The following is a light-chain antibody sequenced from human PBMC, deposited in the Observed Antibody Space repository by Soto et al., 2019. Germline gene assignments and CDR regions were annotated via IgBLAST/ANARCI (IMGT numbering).Light chain of an antibody. V-gene: IGLV1-47*01. CDR3: AVWDDSLDGVV. J-gene: IGLJ2*01. CDR1: SFNIGSNY. Sequence: QSVLTQPPSASATPGQGVTISCSGSSFNIGSNYVYWYQQLPGTAPKLLIYRNGQRPSGVPDRFSGSKSGTSASLAISGLRSEDEADYYCAVWDDSLDGVVFGGGTKVTVL. CDR2: RNG.